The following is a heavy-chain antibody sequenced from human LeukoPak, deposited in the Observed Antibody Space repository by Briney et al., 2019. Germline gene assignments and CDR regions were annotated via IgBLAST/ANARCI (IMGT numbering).Heavy chain of an antibody. CDR1: GDSVSSNSAA. CDR3: ASGADNWNCDNFDY. D-gene: IGHD1-7*01. J-gene: IGHJ4*02. CDR2: TYYRSKWYN. Sequence: ASQTLSLTCAISGDSVSSNSAAWNCIRQSPSRGLEWLGRTYYRSKWYNDSAVSVNSRITINPHTSNNQFALPPNSVTPEDAAVYYCASGADNWNCDNFDYWGQGTLVTVSS. V-gene: IGHV6-1*01.